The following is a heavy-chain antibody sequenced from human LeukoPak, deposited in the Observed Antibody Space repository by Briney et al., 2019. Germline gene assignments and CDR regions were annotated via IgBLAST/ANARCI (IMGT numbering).Heavy chain of an antibody. D-gene: IGHD4-23*01. Sequence: SETLSLTCTVSGGSISSYYWSWIRQPAGKGLEWIGSIYTSGSTNYNPSLKSRVTMSVDTSKNHFSLKLSSVTAADTAVYYRARHVSNYGGNSSSYYYMEFWGKGTTVTVSS. V-gene: IGHV4-4*07. CDR1: GGSISSYY. J-gene: IGHJ6*03. CDR3: ARHVSNYGGNSSSYYYMEF. CDR2: IYTSGST.